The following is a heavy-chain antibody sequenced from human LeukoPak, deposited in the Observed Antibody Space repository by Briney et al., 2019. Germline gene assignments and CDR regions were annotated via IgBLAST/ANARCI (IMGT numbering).Heavy chain of an antibody. Sequence: PGGSLRLSCAASGFTFSNYGMHWVRQAPGKGLEWVAVISYDGGTEYYADSVKGRFTISRDKSKNTLYLQMNSLTTEGTAVYYCAKTSRGRWVDWGMDVWGQGTTVTVSS. V-gene: IGHV3-30*18. CDR3: AKTSRGRWVDWGMDV. CDR2: ISYDGGTE. CDR1: GFTFSNYG. J-gene: IGHJ6*02. D-gene: IGHD6-25*01.